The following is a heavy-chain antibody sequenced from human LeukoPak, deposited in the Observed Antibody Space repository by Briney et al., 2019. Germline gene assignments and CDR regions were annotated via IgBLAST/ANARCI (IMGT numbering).Heavy chain of an antibody. CDR1: GGTFSSYA. V-gene: IGHV1-69*13. D-gene: IGHD3-22*01. J-gene: IGHJ5*02. CDR2: IIPIFGTA. Sequence: SVKVSCKASGGTFSSYAISWVRQAPGQGLEWMGGIIPIFGTANYAQKFQGRVTITADESTSTAYMELSSLRAEDTAVYYCAREAYYYDSSGYYYWFDPWGQGTLVTVSS. CDR3: AREAYYYDSSGYYYWFDP.